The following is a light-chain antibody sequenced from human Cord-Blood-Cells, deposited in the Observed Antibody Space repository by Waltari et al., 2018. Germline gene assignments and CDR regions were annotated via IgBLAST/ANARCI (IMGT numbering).Light chain of an antibody. J-gene: IGLJ3*02. CDR2: ENN. V-gene: IGLV1-51*02. CDR3: GTWDSSLSAWV. Sequence: QSVLTQPPSVSAAPGQKVTISCSGSSSNIGNNYVSWYQQLPGTAPKLLIYENNKRPTGLRDRFSGAKSGTSATLGITGLQTGDEADYYCGTWDSSLSAWVFGGGTKLTVL. CDR1: SSNIGNNY.